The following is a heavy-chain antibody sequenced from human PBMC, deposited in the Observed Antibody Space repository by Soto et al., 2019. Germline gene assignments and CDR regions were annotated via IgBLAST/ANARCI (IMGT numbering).Heavy chain of an antibody. CDR2: ISSTTNYI. V-gene: IGHV3-21*06. Sequence: GGSLRLSCAASGFIFTRYSMNWVRQAPGKGLEWVSSISSTTNYIYYGDSMKGRFTISRDNAKNSLYLEMNSLRAEDTAVYYCARESEDLTSNFDYWGQGTLVPVS. J-gene: IGHJ4*02. CDR1: GFIFTRYS. CDR3: ARESEDLTSNFDY.